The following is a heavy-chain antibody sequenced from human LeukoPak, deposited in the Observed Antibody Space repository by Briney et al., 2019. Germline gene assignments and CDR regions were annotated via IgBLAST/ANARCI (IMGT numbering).Heavy chain of an antibody. J-gene: IGHJ4*02. D-gene: IGHD2-15*01. V-gene: IGHV3-23*01. Sequence: GGALRLSCVDSGFTFKSNVMSWVRQAPGKGLERVSRISGSGTSTYSADSVKGRFTISRDNSKNTVYLQMNSLRAEDTAIYYCAKKKIGSYYFDNWGQGTLVTVSS. CDR1: GFTFKSNV. CDR3: AKKKIGSYYFDN. CDR2: ISGSGTST.